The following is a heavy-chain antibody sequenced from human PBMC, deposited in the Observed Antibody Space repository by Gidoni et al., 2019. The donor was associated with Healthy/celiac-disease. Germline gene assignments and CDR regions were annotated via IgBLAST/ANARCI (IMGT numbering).Heavy chain of an antibody. Sequence: QVTLKESGPALVKPTQTLTLTCTFSGFSLSTSGMRVSWIRQPPGKALEWLARIDWDDDKFYSTSLKTRLTISKDTSKNQVVLTMTNMDPVDTATYYCARMSICSGGSCYWGYFDLWGRGTLVTVSS. J-gene: IGHJ2*01. CDR3: ARMSICSGGSCYWGYFDL. V-gene: IGHV2-70*04. D-gene: IGHD2-15*01. CDR1: GFSLSTSGMR. CDR2: IDWDDDK.